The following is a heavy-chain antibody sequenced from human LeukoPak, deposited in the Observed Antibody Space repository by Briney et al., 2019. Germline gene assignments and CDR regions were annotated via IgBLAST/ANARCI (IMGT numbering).Heavy chain of an antibody. CDR2: IYYSGST. V-gene: IGHV4-59*01. D-gene: IGHD6-19*01. J-gene: IGHJ6*03. Sequence: TSETLSLTCTVSGGSISSYYWSWIRQPPGKGLEWIGYIYYSGSTNYNPSLKSRVTISVDTSKNQFSLKMSSVTAADTAVYYCARALAQAVAGRYYYYYMDVWGKGTTVTVS. CDR1: GGSISSYY. CDR3: ARALAQAVAGRYYYYYMDV.